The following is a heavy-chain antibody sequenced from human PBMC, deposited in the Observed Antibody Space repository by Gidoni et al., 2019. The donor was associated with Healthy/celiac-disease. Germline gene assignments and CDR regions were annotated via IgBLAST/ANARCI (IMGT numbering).Heavy chain of an antibody. CDR1: GGSFSGYY. CDR2: INHSGST. CDR3: AMLDYDILTGYYRDY. J-gene: IGHJ4*02. V-gene: IGHV4-34*01. D-gene: IGHD3-9*01. Sequence: QVQLQQWGAGLLKPSATLSLTCAVYGGSFSGYYWSWIRQPPGKGLEWIGEINHSGSTNYNPSLKSRVTISVDTSKNQFSLKLSSVTAADTAVYYCAMLDYDILTGYYRDYWGQGTLVTVSS.